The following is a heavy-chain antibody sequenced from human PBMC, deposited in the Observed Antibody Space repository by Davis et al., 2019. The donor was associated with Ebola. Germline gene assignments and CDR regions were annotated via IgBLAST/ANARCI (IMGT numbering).Heavy chain of an antibody. CDR3: ARDGEVVPAAMCSY. D-gene: IGHD2-2*01. J-gene: IGHJ4*02. Sequence: AASVKVSCKASGYTFTSYGISWVRQAPGQGLEWMGWISAYNGNTNYAQKFQGRVTMTRDTSTSTAYMELRSLRSDDTAVYYCARDGEVVPAAMCSYWGQGTLVTVSS. CDR1: GYTFTSYG. CDR2: ISAYNGNT. V-gene: IGHV1-18*04.